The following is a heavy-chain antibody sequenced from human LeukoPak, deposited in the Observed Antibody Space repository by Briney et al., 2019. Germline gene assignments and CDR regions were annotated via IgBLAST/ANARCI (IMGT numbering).Heavy chain of an antibody. V-gene: IGHV3-21*01. Sequence: GGSLRLSCAASGFTFSSYSMNWVRQAPGKGLEWVSSISSSSSYIYYTDSVKGRFTISRDNSKNTLYLQMNSLRPEDTALYYCARGLGGVVINAFDIWGQGTMVTVSS. J-gene: IGHJ3*02. CDR2: ISSSSSYI. D-gene: IGHD3-3*01. CDR1: GFTFSSYS. CDR3: ARGLGGVVINAFDI.